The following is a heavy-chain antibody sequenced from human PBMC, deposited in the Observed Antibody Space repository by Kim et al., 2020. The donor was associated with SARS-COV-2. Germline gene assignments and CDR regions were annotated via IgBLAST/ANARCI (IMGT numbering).Heavy chain of an antibody. CDR1: GYTFTSYA. V-gene: IGHV1-3*01. J-gene: IGHJ6*02. CDR2: INAGNGNT. Sequence: ASVKVSCKASGYTFTSYAMHWVRQAPGQRLEWMGWINAGNGNTKYSQKFQGRVTITRDTSASTAYMELSSLRSEDTAVYYCARDGHHDILTGYSPFYYYYGMDVWGQGTTVTVSS. CDR3: ARDGHHDILTGYSPFYYYYGMDV. D-gene: IGHD3-9*01.